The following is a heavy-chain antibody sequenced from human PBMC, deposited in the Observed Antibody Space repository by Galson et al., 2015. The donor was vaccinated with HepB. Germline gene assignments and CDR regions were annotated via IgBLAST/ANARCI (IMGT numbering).Heavy chain of an antibody. CDR2: ISYDGSNK. CDR1: GFTFSSYG. Sequence: SLRLSCAASGFTFSSYGMHWVRQAPGKGLEWVAVISYDGSNKYYADSVKGRFTISRDNSKNTLYLRMNSLRAEDTAVYYCAKDTLLWFGEFPAGGAIDIWGQGTMVTVSS. CDR3: AKDTLLWFGEFPAGGAIDI. J-gene: IGHJ3*02. V-gene: IGHV3-30*18. D-gene: IGHD3-10*01.